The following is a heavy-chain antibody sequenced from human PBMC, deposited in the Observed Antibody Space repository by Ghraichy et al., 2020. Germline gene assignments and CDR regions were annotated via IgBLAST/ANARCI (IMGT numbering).Heavy chain of an antibody. CDR3: AREEAGGGSSWDHLFDY. D-gene: IGHD6-13*01. CDR1: GGSISSSSYY. V-gene: IGHV4-39*02. CDR2: IYYSGIT. J-gene: IGHJ4*02. Sequence: SETLSLTCTVSGGSISSSSYYWGWIRQPPGKGLEWIGSIYYSGITYYNPSLKSRVTISVDTSKNQFSLKLSSVTAADTAVYYCAREEAGGGSSWDHLFDYWGQGTLVTVSS.